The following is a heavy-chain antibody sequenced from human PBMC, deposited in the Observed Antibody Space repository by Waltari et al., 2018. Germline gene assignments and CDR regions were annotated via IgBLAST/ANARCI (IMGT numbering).Heavy chain of an antibody. CDR1: GYTFSDYY. J-gene: IGHJ4*02. V-gene: IGHV1-2*02. D-gene: IGHD1-26*01. CDR3: ARNRKWEFSLDY. CDR2: MNPNIGAT. Sequence: QVQLVQSGGEVKKPGASVKVSCKTSGYTFSDYYIHWVRQAPGQGLEWMGWMNPNIGATNYAQKFQGRVTMTRDTSITTAYMELSSLISDDTAVYYCARNRKWEFSLDYWGQGTQVTVSS.